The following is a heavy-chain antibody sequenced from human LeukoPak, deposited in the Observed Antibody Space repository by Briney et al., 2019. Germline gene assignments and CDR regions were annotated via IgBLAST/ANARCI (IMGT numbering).Heavy chain of an antibody. CDR1: GFTFSSYS. CDR2: ISSNSSYI. CDR3: ARNLPYNYYGSGSYYAAIDY. J-gene: IGHJ4*02. V-gene: IGHV3-21*01. Sequence: GGSLRLSCAASGFTFSSYSMNWVRQAPGKGLEWVSSISSNSSYIYYADSVKGRFTISRDNAKNSLYLQMNSLRAEDTAVYYCARNLPYNYYGSGSYYAAIDYWGQGTLVTVSS. D-gene: IGHD3-10*01.